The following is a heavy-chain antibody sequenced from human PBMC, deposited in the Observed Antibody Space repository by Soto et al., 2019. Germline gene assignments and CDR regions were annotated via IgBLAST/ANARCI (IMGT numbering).Heavy chain of an antibody. Sequence: WASVKVSCKASGYTFTSYYMHWVRQAPGQGLEWMGIINPSGGSTSYAQKFQGRVTMTRDTSTSTVYMELSSLRSEDTAVYYCARVSLELAYRTPDPYYYGMDVWGQGTTVTVSS. CDR1: GYTFTSYY. V-gene: IGHV1-46*01. D-gene: IGHD3-16*01. J-gene: IGHJ6*02. CDR2: INPSGGST. CDR3: ARVSLELAYRTPDPYYYGMDV.